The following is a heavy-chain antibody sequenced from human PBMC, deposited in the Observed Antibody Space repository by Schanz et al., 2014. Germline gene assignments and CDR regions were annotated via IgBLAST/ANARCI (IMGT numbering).Heavy chain of an antibody. D-gene: IGHD4-4*01. V-gene: IGHV3-30*04. J-gene: IGHJ6*02. CDR1: GFIFSYYT. CDR3: AKQFLSYYFYGMDV. CDR2: ISDDGSRR. Sequence: QVELVESGGGVVQPGRSLRLSCAASGFIFSYYTIHWVRQAPGKGLEWVAVISDDGSRRHYADFVTGRFTISRDNSKDPVYLQMGSLRPEDTAVYYCAKQFLSYYFYGMDVWGQGATVSVSS.